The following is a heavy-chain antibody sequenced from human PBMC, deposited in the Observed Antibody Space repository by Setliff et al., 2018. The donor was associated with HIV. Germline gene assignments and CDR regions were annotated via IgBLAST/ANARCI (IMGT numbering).Heavy chain of an antibody. V-gene: IGHV3-48*01. CDR2: ISSSSSTI. Sequence: RLSCAASGFTFDDYAMHWVRQAPGKGLEWVSYISSSSSTIYYADSVKGRFTISRDNAKNSLYLQMNSLRAEDTAVYYCAQITVMGYWGQGTLVTVSS. CDR3: AQITVMGY. CDR1: GFTFDDYA. D-gene: IGHD4-4*01. J-gene: IGHJ4*02.